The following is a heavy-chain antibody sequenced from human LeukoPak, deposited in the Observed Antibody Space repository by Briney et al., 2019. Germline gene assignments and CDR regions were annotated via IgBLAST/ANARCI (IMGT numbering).Heavy chain of an antibody. CDR3: ARAPYGGNSYYYYMDV. V-gene: IGHV3-11*04. Sequence: GGSLRLSCAASGFTFSDYYMSWIRQAPGKGLEWVSYISSSGSTIYYADSVKGRFTISRDNAKNSLYLQMNSLRAEDTAVYYCARAPYGGNSYYYYMDVWGKGTTVTVSS. CDR2: ISSSGSTI. CDR1: GFTFSDYY. J-gene: IGHJ6*03. D-gene: IGHD4-23*01.